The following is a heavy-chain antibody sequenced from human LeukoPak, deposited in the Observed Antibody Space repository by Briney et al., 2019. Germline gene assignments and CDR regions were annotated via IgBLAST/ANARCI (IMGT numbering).Heavy chain of an antibody. CDR3: ARDGEGYFDWLLSRRAFDI. D-gene: IGHD3-9*01. Sequence: GASVKVSCKASGYTFTSYGISWVRQAPGQGLEWMGWINPNSGGTNYAQKFQGRVTMTRDTSISTAYMELSRLRSDDTAVYYCARDGEGYFDWLLSRRAFDIWGQGTMVTVSS. V-gene: IGHV1-2*02. CDR2: INPNSGGT. CDR1: GYTFTSYG. J-gene: IGHJ3*02.